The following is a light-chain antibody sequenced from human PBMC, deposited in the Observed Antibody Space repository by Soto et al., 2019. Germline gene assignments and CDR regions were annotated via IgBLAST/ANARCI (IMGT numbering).Light chain of an antibody. CDR2: AAS. CDR1: QSISSY. CDR3: QQSYSTPGT. V-gene: IGKV1-39*01. J-gene: IGKJ1*01. Sequence: DIQMTQSPSSLSASVGDRVTITCRASQSISSYLNWYQQKPGKAPKLLIYAASSLQSGVPSRFSGSESGTDFTLTISSLQPEGFATYYCQQSYSTPGTFGQGTKVEIK.